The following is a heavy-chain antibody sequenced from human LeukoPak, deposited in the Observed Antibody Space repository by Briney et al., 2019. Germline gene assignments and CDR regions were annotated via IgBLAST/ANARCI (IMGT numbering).Heavy chain of an antibody. J-gene: IGHJ4*02. Sequence: GGTLRLSCAASGFTFSGYGMSWVRQAPGKGLEWVSAISGSGGSTYYADSVKGRFTISRDNSKNTLYLQMNSLRAEDTAVYYCAKRKVVVPSFDYWGQGTLVTVSS. CDR1: GFTFSGYG. CDR2: ISGSGGST. D-gene: IGHD2-2*01. CDR3: AKRKVVVPSFDY. V-gene: IGHV3-23*01.